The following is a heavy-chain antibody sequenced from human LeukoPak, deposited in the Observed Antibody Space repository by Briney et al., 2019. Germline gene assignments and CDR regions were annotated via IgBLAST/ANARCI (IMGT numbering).Heavy chain of an antibody. CDR2: MNPNSGNT. V-gene: IGHV1-8*01. Sequence: GASVKVSCKASGYTFTSYDINWVRQATGQGLEWMGWMNPNSGNTSYAQKFQGRVTMTRNTSISTAYMELSSLRSEDTAVYYCATYSSGWYDGVFWGQGTLVTVSS. CDR3: ATYSSGWYDGVF. J-gene: IGHJ4*02. D-gene: IGHD6-19*01. CDR1: GYTFTSYD.